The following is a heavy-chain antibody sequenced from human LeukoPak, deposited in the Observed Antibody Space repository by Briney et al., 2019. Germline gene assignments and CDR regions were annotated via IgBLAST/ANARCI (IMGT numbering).Heavy chain of an antibody. D-gene: IGHD6-19*01. J-gene: IGHJ4*02. Sequence: PETLSLTCTVSGGSINNYYWSWLRQPPGKGLEWIGYIHYSGSTNYNFSLKSRVTISVDTSKSQFSLKLSSVTAADTAVYYCARGAGWYDYWGQGTLVTVSS. V-gene: IGHV4-59*01. CDR1: GGSINNYY. CDR2: IHYSGST. CDR3: ARGAGWYDY.